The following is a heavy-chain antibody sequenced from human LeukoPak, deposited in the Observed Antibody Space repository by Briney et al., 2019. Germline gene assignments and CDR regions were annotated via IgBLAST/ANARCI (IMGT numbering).Heavy chain of an antibody. D-gene: IGHD3-22*01. CDR3: ARHSSHSHFDY. Sequence: PGGSLRLSCSASGFTFSSYAMHWVRQAPGKGLEYVSSISSNGDITYYADSVKGRFTISRDNSKNTLYLQMSSQRAEDTAVYYCARHSSHSHFDYWGQGTLVTVSS. J-gene: IGHJ4*02. CDR1: GFTFSSYA. CDR2: ISSNGDIT. V-gene: IGHV3-64D*06.